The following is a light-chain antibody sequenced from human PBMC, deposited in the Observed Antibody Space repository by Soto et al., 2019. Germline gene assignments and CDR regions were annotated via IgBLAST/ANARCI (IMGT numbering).Light chain of an antibody. CDR3: QQSNSFPWT. Sequence: DIQMTQSPSTLSASVGDRVTITCRASQSISNLLAWYQQRPGRAPNLLIFRASLLESGVPSRFSGSGSGTEFTLTISSLQPDDFVTYYCQQSNSFPWTFGQGTKVEIE. CDR1: QSISNL. V-gene: IGKV1-5*03. CDR2: RAS. J-gene: IGKJ1*01.